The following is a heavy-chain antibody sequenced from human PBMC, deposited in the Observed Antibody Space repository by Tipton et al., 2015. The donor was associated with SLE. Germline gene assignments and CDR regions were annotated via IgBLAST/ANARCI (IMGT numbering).Heavy chain of an antibody. V-gene: IGHV3-21*01. J-gene: IGHJ6*02. D-gene: IGHD3-3*01. CDR3: ARDYDFWSGHYGMDV. Sequence: SLRLSCAASGFTFSSYSMNWVRQAPGKGLEWVSCISSNSSYIYYADSVKGRFTISRDNAKNSLYRQMNSLRAEDTAVYYCARDYDFWSGHYGMDVWGQGTTVTVSS. CDR2: ISSNSSYI. CDR1: GFTFSSYS.